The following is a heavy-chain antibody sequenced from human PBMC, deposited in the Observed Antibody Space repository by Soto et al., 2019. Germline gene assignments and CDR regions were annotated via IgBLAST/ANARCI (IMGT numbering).Heavy chain of an antibody. CDR3: AKDPMVRGLGHRYGMDV. D-gene: IGHD3-10*01. J-gene: IGHJ6*02. CDR1: GFTFTRYA. CDR2: ISGSGGTT. Sequence: GGSLSLACAASGFTFTRYAMSWVRQAPGKGLEWVSAISGSGGTTNYAESVKGRFTISRDNSKSTLFLQMSSLRAEDTAVYYCAKDPMVRGLGHRYGMDVWGQGTTVTVSS. V-gene: IGHV3-23*01.